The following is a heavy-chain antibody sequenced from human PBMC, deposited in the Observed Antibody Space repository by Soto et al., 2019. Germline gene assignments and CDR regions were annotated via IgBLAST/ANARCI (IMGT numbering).Heavy chain of an antibody. Sequence: QEQLVESGGGVVQPGTSLRLSCAVPGGIFHGYGMHWVRQAPGKGLEWVAIIRFDGSNEEYADSVKGRFTISRDNSKNTLYLQMNTLEAEDTAVYYCARDGIGGTVFRGYLDYWGRGTVVTVSS. J-gene: IGHJ4*02. D-gene: IGHD1-7*01. CDR2: IRFDGSNE. CDR3: ARDGIGGTVFRGYLDY. V-gene: IGHV3-33*01. CDR1: GGIFHGYG.